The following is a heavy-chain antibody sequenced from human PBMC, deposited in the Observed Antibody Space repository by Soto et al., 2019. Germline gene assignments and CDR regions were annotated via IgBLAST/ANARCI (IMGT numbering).Heavy chain of an antibody. D-gene: IGHD2-2*01. Sequence: EVQLVESGGGLVKPGGSLRLSCAASGFTFSSYSMNWVRQAPGKGLEWVSSISSSSSYIYYADSVKGRFTISRDNAKNSLYLQMNSLRAEDTAVYYCSRDWGWEDIVVVPAAHGKYYYYGMDVWGQGTTVTVSS. V-gene: IGHV3-21*01. CDR1: GFTFSSYS. CDR2: ISSSSSYI. CDR3: SRDWGWEDIVVVPAAHGKYYYYGMDV. J-gene: IGHJ6*02.